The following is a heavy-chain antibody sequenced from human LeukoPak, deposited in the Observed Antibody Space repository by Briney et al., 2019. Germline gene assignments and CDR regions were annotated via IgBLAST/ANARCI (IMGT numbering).Heavy chain of an antibody. V-gene: IGHV3-23*01. CDR3: AKDRQDSSGHYDYYFDY. CDR2: ISGSGGST. CDR1: GFSFSSYA. J-gene: IGHJ4*02. Sequence: GGSLRLSCAASGFSFSSYAMSWVRQAPGKGLEWVSGISGSGGSTYYADSVKGRFTISRDNSKNTLYLQMNSLRAEDTAVYYCAKDRQDSSGHYDYYFDYWGQGTLVTVSS. D-gene: IGHD3-22*01.